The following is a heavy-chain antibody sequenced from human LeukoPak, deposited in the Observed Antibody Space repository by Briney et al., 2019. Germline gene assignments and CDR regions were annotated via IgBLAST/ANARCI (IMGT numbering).Heavy chain of an antibody. D-gene: IGHD5-12*01. Sequence: GGSLRLSCAASGFTVSSNYMSWVRQAPGKGLEWVSVIYSGGSTNYADSVKGRFTISRHNSKNTLYLQMNSLRAEDTAVYYCARVGKYSGYDAFYIWGQGTMVTVSS. J-gene: IGHJ3*02. CDR3: ARVGKYSGYDAFYI. V-gene: IGHV3-53*04. CDR1: GFTVSSNY. CDR2: IYSGGST.